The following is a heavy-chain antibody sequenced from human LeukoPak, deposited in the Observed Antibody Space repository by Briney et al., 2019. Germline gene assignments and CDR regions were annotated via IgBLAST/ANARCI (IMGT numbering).Heavy chain of an antibody. V-gene: IGHV3-43*02. Sequence: PGGSLRLSCAAFGFTFDDYAMHWVRQPPGKSLEWVSLISGDGGSTYYADSVKGRFTVSRDNSKNSLYLQMNSLRTEDTALYYCAKDISRNFVVVPAADYWGQGTLVTVSS. CDR1: GFTFDDYA. J-gene: IGHJ4*02. CDR3: AKDISRNFVVVPAADY. D-gene: IGHD2-2*01. CDR2: ISGDGGST.